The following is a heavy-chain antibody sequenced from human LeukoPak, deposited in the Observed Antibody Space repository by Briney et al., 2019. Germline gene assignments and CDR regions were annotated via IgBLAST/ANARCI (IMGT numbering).Heavy chain of an antibody. CDR1: GYTFTSYG. CDR3: ARSLTVAGTRRYYSYMDV. CDR2: ISAYNGNT. V-gene: IGHV1-18*01. D-gene: IGHD6-19*01. J-gene: IGHJ6*03. Sequence: ASVKVSCKASGYTFTSYGISWVRQAPGQGLEWMGWISAYNGNTNYAQKLQGRVTMTTDTSTSTAYMELRSLRSDDTAVYYCARSLTVAGTRRYYSYMDVWGKGTTVTVSS.